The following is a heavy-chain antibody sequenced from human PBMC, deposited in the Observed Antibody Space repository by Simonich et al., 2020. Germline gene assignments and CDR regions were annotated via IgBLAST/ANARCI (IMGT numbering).Heavy chain of an antibody. CDR3: ARDGERYCGGDCYSYFDY. CDR2: ISYDRSNK. CDR1: GFTFSSYA. Sequence: QVQLVESGGGVVQPGRSLRLSCAASGFTFSSYAMHWVRKAPGKGLEWVAVISYDRSNKYYADTVKGRFTISRDNSKNTLYLQMNSLRAEDTAVYYCARDGERYCGGDCYSYFDYWGQGTLVTVSS. J-gene: IGHJ4*02. V-gene: IGHV3-30*07. D-gene: IGHD2-21*02.